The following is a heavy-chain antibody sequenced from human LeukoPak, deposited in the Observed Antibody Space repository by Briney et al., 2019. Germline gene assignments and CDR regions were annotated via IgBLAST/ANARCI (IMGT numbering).Heavy chain of an antibody. D-gene: IGHD5-24*01. CDR1: GFTFSSDG. CDR3: ARDVTMDGYNGALDY. Sequence: GGSLRLSCAASGFTFSSDGMHWVRQAPGKGLEWVAVIWYDGSNKYYADSVKGRFTISRDNSKNTLYLQMNSLRAEDTAVYYCARDVTMDGYNGALDYWGQGTLVTVSS. J-gene: IGHJ4*02. V-gene: IGHV3-33*01. CDR2: IWYDGSNK.